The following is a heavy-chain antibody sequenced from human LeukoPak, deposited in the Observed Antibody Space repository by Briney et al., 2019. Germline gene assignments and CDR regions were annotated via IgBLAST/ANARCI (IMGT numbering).Heavy chain of an antibody. J-gene: IGHJ4*02. V-gene: IGHV3-23*01. D-gene: IGHD6-13*01. Sequence: PGGSLRLSRAASGFTFSSYAMSWVRQAPGKGLEWVSAISGSGGSTYYADSAKGRFTISRDNSKNTLYLQMNSLRAEDTAVYYCAKDGDQQLVLYYFDYWGQGTLVTVSS. CDR3: AKDGDQQLVLYYFDY. CDR1: GFTFSSYA. CDR2: ISGSGGST.